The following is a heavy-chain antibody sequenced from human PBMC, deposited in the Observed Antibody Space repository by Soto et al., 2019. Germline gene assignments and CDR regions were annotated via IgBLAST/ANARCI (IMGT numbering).Heavy chain of an antibody. CDR2: ISHDRSST. D-gene: IGHD3-16*01. V-gene: IGHV3-30*03. CDR1: GFTFSAYG. CDR3: ARLPFPWGWFEP. J-gene: IGHJ5*02. Sequence: PGGSLRLSCAASGFTFSAYGIHWVRQAPGKGLEWVAVISHDRSSTNYADSVKGRFTISRDNAKNSLYLQMNSLRVDDTAMYYCARLPFPWGWFEPWGQGTLVTVSS.